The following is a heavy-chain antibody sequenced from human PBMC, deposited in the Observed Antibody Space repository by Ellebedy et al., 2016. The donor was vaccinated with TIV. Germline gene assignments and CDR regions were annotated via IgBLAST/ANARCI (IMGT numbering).Heavy chain of an antibody. Sequence: SETLSLTXTVSDGSIRSYHWSWIRQSPGKGLEWIGYFHYSGTTNYNPSPKSRLSISVDTSKNQFSLNLSSVTAADTGVNYRARTSTMVRGALDYWGQGTLVTVSS. CDR1: DGSIRSYH. J-gene: IGHJ4*02. CDR2: FHYSGTT. V-gene: IGHV4-59*01. D-gene: IGHD3-10*01. CDR3: ARTSTMVRGALDY.